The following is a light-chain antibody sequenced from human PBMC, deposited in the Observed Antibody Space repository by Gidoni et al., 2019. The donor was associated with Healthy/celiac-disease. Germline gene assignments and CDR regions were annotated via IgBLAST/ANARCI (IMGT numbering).Light chain of an antibody. CDR1: QSVSSSY. CDR3: QQYGSSPLT. Sequence: IVLTQSPGTLSLSPGERATLSCRASQSVSSSYLAWYQQKPGKDPRLLIYGASSRATGIPDRFSGSGSGTDFTLTISRLEPEDFAVYYCQQYGSSPLTFGGGTKVEIK. V-gene: IGKV3-20*01. CDR2: GAS. J-gene: IGKJ4*01.